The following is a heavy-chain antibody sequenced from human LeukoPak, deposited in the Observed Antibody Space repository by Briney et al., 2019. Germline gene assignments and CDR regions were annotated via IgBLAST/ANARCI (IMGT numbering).Heavy chain of an antibody. V-gene: IGHV3-30-3*01. CDR3: ARDLAKWQQLGYFQH. D-gene: IGHD6-13*01. CDR1: GFTFSSYA. CDR2: ISYDGGNK. J-gene: IGHJ1*01. Sequence: GGSLRLSCAASGFTFSSYAMHWVRQVPGKGLEWVAVISYDGGNKYYADSVKGRFTISRDNSKNTLYLQMNGLRAEDTAVYYCARDLAKWQQLGYFQHWGQGTLVTVSS.